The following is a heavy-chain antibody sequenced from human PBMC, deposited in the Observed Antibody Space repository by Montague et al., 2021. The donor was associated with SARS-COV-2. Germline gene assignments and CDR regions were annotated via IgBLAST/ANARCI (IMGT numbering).Heavy chain of an antibody. V-gene: IGHV4-59*01. Sequence: SETLSLTCTVSGGSISSYYWSWIRQPPGKGLEWIGYIYYSGSTDXXSSLRSRVTISVDTSKNQFSLKLSSVTAADTAVYYCARVFPRWLQFDPYFDYWGQGTLVTVSS. J-gene: IGHJ4*02. CDR2: IYYSGST. CDR1: GGSISSYY. D-gene: IGHD5-24*01. CDR3: ARVFPRWLQFDPYFDY.